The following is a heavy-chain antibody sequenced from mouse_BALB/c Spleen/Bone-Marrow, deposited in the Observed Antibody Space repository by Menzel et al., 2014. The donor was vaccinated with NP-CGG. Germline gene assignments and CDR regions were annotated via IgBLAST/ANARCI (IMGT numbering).Heavy chain of an antibody. V-gene: IGHV14-3*02. CDR3: AGSGYGNYGY. CDR1: GFNIKDTY. CDR2: IDPANGNT. J-gene: IGHJ2*01. Sequence: EVQLQQSGAELVKPGASVKLSCTASGFNIKDTYMHWVKQRPEQGLEWIGRIDPANGNTKYDPKFQGKASITADTSSNTAYLQLSSLTSEDTAVYYCAGSGYGNYGYWGQGTTLTVSS. D-gene: IGHD2-1*01.